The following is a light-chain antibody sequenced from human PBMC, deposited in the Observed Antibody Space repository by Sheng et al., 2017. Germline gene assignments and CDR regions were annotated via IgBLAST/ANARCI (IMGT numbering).Light chain of an antibody. CDR3: HVWDSSSDHVV. V-gene: IGLV3-21*03. Sequence: SYVLTQPPSVSVAPGKTARITCGENNIGSKSVHWYQQKPGQVPMVVVYDDSDRPSGIPERFSGSNSGNTATLTISRVEAGDEADYYCHVWDSSSDHVVFGGGTKLTVL. CDR2: DDS. CDR1: NIGSKS. J-gene: IGLJ2*01.